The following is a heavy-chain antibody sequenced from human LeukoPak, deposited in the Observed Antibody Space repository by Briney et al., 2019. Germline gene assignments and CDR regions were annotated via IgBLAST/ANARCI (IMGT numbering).Heavy chain of an antibody. CDR2: IKQDGSEK. J-gene: IGHJ4*02. CDR3: ARHSYSLGP. V-gene: IGHV3-7*01. Sequence: PGGSLRLSCAASGFTFSSSWMSWVRQAPGKGLEWVANIKQDGSEKYYVDSVKGRFTISRDNAKNSLYLQMNSLRAEDTAVYYCARHSYSLGPWGQGTLVTVSS. CDR1: GFTFSSSW. D-gene: IGHD4-11*01.